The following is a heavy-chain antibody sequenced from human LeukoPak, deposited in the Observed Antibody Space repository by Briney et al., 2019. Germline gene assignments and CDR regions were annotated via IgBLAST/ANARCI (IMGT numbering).Heavy chain of an antibody. Sequence: PSETLSLTCTVSGGSISSYYWSWIRQPPGKGLEWIGEINHSGSTNYNPSLKSRVTISVDTSKNQFSLKLSSVTAADTAVYYCARRLGYSSLHWFDPWGQGTLVTVSS. J-gene: IGHJ5*02. V-gene: IGHV4-34*01. CDR1: GGSISSYY. D-gene: IGHD6-19*01. CDR2: INHSGST. CDR3: ARRLGYSSLHWFDP.